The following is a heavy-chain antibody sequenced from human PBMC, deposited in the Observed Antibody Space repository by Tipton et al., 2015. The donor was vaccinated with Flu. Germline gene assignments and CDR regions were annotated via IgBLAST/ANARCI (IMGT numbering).Heavy chain of an antibody. J-gene: IGHJ6*02. Sequence: SLRLSCAASGFTVSSHYMNWVRQAPGKGLEWVSLMYSGGSTYYADSVKGRFNIIRDNSKNTLYLQMNSLRGDDTAVYYCARDRNGWYPECMDLWGQGTMVVVSS. D-gene: IGHD2-15*01. CDR2: MYSGGST. CDR1: GFTVSSHY. CDR3: ARDRNGWYPECMDL. V-gene: IGHV3-66*02.